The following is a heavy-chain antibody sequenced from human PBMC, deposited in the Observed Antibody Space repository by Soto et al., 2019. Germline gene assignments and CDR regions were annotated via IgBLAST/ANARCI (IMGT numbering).Heavy chain of an antibody. D-gene: IGHD3-22*01. J-gene: IGHJ4*02. CDR3: ARGYDVNSELDY. CDR2: ILPTSVTP. CDR1: GGTFRGYA. Sequence: QVQLVQSGAEVKKPGSSVKVSCQASGGTFRGYAISWVRQAPGQGLEWLGGILPTSVTPNYAQKFQGRVTLTADESTNTAYMEVRSLRSGDTAVYYCARGYDVNSELDYWGQGTLVTVPS. V-gene: IGHV1-69*01.